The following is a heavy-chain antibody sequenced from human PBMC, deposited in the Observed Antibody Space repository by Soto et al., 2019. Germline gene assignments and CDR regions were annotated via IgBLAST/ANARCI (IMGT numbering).Heavy chain of an antibody. CDR2: ISYDGTNK. V-gene: IGHV3-30*18. CDR1: GFTFSTYG. D-gene: IGHD4-17*01. J-gene: IGHJ6*02. CDR3: AKDLQSYGDYDYYCYGIDV. Sequence: QVQLVESGGGEVQPGRSLTISCAASGFTFSTYGMHWVRQTPGKGLEWVAVISYDGTNKFYSDSVKGRFTISRDNFKNTLTLQMNRLRADDAAVYSCAKDLQSYGDYDYYCYGIDVWGQGTRVTVSS.